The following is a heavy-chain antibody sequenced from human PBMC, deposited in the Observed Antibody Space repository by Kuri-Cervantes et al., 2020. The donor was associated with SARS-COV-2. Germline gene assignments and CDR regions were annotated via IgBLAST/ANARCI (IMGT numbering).Heavy chain of an antibody. CDR3: ARGGTYYYDRSGFDWFDP. J-gene: IGHJ5*02. Sequence: SETLSLTCTVSDGSISNYYWSWIRQPPGKGLEWIGYIYHSGSTNYNLSLNSRVTISIDTSKNQLALRLSTVTAADTAVYYCARGGTYYYDRSGFDWFDPWGQGTLVTVSS. CDR1: DGSISNYY. V-gene: IGHV4-59*01. D-gene: IGHD3-22*01. CDR2: IYHSGST.